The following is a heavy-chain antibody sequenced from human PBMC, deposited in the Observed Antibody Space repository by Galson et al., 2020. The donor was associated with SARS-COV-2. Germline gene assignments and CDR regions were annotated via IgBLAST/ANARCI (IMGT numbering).Heavy chain of an antibody. V-gene: IGHV3-9*01. Sequence: SLRLSCAASTFTFEHYAMHWVRQAPGKGLEWVSGINWNSGSIGYADSVKGRFTISRDNANNSLYLQMNSPRAEDTALYYCVKDIGDYYDTSGYYGAFDLWGQGTLVTVS. D-gene: IGHD3-22*01. CDR1: TFTFEHYA. CDR3: VKDIGDYYDTSGYYGAFDL. J-gene: IGHJ3*01. CDR2: INWNSGSI.